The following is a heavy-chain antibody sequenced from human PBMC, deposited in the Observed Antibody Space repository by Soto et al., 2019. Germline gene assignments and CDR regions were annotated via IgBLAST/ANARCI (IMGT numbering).Heavy chain of an antibody. Sequence: GGALRLYYRGAGIVCTYCCMRWDHQDPGKGLEWVAGISFSGHNTNYADSVKGRFITSRDNSKNTLYLLMNRLRTEDIGIYYCAKIALVGSFGFELARDYWGQGILVTVSS. CDR1: GIVCTYCC. V-gene: IGHV3-23*01. J-gene: IGHJ4*02. CDR3: AKIALVGSFGFELARDY. CDR2: ISFSGHNT. D-gene: IGHD2-8*02.